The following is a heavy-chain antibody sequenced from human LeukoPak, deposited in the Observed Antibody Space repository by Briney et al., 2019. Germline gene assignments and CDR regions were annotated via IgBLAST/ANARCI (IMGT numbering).Heavy chain of an antibody. CDR3: ARVRVAMAGDALDI. CDR2: IDNTGTT. Sequence: SETLSLTCSVSGESMRSSYWTWIRQSPGKGLEWIGYIDNTGTTYYNPSLEGRVAISVDTSKSQFYLKVTSVTTADTALYFCARVRVAMAGDALDIWGQGTTVTVSS. V-gene: IGHV4-59*01. CDR1: GESMRSSY. D-gene: IGHD6-19*01. J-gene: IGHJ3*02.